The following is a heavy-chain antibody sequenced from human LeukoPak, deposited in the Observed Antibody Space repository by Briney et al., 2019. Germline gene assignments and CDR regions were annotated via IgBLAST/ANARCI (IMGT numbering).Heavy chain of an antibody. Sequence: SETLSLTCTVSDVSISTLYWTWIRQPPGKGLEWIGYISYNGSTNYNPSLKSRVTISVDTSKNQFSLKLSSVTAADTAVYYCARDVGWFGELIGFDFWGHGTMVTVSS. V-gene: IGHV4-59*11. CDR3: ARDVGWFGELIGFDF. CDR1: DVSISTLY. D-gene: IGHD3-10*01. CDR2: ISYNGST. J-gene: IGHJ3*01.